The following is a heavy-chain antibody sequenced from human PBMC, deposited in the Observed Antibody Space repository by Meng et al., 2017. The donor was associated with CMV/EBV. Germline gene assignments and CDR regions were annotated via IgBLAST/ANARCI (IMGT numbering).Heavy chain of an antibody. V-gene: IGHV1-69*01. D-gene: IGHD1-20*01. CDR1: GGTFSSYA. J-gene: IGHJ2*01. Sequence: GQVVQRGAEGKKPGSAVKVSCKAAGGTFSSYAISWVRQAPGQGLEWMGGIIPIFGTANYAQKFQGRVTITADESTSTAYMELSSLRSEDTAVYYCASVTGIGWWYFDLWGRGTLVTVSS. CDR3: ASVTGIGWWYFDL. CDR2: IIPIFGTA.